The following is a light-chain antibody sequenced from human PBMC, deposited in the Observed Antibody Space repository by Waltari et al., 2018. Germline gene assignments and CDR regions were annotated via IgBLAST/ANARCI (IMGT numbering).Light chain of an antibody. J-gene: IGLJ3*02. CDR2: RNN. V-gene: IGLV1-44*01. CDR1: RSNIGTNT. Sequence: QSVLTQPPSASGTPGQRVTISCSGSRSNIGTNTVNWYQQLPGAAPKVLIYRNNQRPSGVPDRFSGSKSVTSASLAISGLQSEDEAAYFCASWDDSLNGPVFGGGT. CDR3: ASWDDSLNGPV.